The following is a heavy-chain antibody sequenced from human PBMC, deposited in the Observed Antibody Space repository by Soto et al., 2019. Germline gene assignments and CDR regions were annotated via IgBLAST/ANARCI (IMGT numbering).Heavy chain of an antibody. Sequence: GWSLRLSCASSVFTFSSYEMNWVRQAPGKGLEWVSYISSSGSTIYYADSVKGRFTISRDNAKNSLYLQMNSLRAEDTAVYYCARDLRDYYGSGSYLGGYYYYYGMDVWGQGTTVTVSS. CDR1: VFTFSSYE. J-gene: IGHJ6*02. D-gene: IGHD3-10*01. CDR3: ARDLRDYYGSGSYLGGYYYYYGMDV. CDR2: ISSSGSTI. V-gene: IGHV3-48*03.